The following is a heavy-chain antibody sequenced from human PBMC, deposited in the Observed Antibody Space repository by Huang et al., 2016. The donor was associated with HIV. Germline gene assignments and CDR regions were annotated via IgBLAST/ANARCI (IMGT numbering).Heavy chain of an antibody. J-gene: IGHJ4*02. V-gene: IGHV3-74*01. D-gene: IGHD3-22*01. CDR3: ARDPRIQSWLNFFDY. CDR2: INRDGSST. Sequence: EVQLVESGGGLVQPGGSLRLSCAASGFSISSYWVHWVRQAPGKGLVGVSRINRDGSSTSYADSVKGRFTISRDNAKNTLYLQMNSLRAEDTAVYYCARDPRIQSWLNFFDYWGQGTLVSVSS. CDR1: GFSISSYW.